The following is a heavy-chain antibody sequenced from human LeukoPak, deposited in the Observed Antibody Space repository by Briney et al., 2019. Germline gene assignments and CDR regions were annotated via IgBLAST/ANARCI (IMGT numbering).Heavy chain of an antibody. J-gene: IGHJ4*02. CDR3: ALSTYYYDSSGYYLYYFDY. Sequence: SDTLSLICTVSGGSISSSSYYWGWIRQPPGKGLEWIGSIYYSGSTYYNPSLKSRVNISVDTFKNEFSLKLISVKAADTAVYYCALSTYYYDSSGYYLYYFDYWGQGTLVTVSS. CDR1: GGSISSSSYY. D-gene: IGHD3-22*01. CDR2: IYYSGST. V-gene: IGHV4-39*01.